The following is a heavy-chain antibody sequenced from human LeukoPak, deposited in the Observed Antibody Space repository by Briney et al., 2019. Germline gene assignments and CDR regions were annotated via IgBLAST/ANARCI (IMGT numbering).Heavy chain of an antibody. V-gene: IGHV4-61*01. Sequence: SETLSLTCTVSGGSVSSGSYYWSWTRQPPGKGLEWIGYIYYSGSTNYNPSLKSRVTISVDTSKNQFSLKLSSVTAADTAVYYCARDNGDDYVWGSYRTNRAYYFDYWGQGTLVTVSS. CDR3: ARDNGDDYVWGSYRTNRAYYFDY. CDR1: GGSVSSGSYY. D-gene: IGHD3-16*02. J-gene: IGHJ4*02. CDR2: IYYSGST.